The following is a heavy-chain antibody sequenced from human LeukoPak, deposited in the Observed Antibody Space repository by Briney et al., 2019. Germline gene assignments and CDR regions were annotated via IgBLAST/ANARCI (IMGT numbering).Heavy chain of an antibody. CDR3: VRDPRGDHDERFDY. D-gene: IGHD2-21*02. J-gene: IGHJ4*02. V-gene: IGHV3-74*01. Sequence: GGSLRLSCAASGFTFNNHWMHWVRQAPGKGLVWVSRINSDGSNTVYADSVKGRFTISRDNAKNTVYLQMNSLRAEDTAVYYCVRDPRGDHDERFDYWGQGTLVTVSS. CDR1: GFTFNNHW. CDR2: INSDGSNT.